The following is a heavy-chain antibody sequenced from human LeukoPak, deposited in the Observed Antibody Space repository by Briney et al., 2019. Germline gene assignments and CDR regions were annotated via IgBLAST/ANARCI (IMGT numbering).Heavy chain of an antibody. CDR1: GGSISSGSYY. CDR3: ARGQASWFDP. CDR2: IYYSGST. Sequence: PSETLSLTCTVSGGSISSGSYYWSWIRQPAGKGLEWIGYIYYSGSTNYNPSLKSRVTISVDTSKNQFSLKLSSVTAADTAVYYCARGQASWFDPWGQGTLVTVSS. J-gene: IGHJ5*02. V-gene: IGHV4-61*10.